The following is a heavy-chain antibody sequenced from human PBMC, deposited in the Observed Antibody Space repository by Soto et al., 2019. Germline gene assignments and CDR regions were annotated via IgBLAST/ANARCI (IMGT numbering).Heavy chain of an antibody. D-gene: IGHD1-7*01. CDR1: GFTFDDYA. CDR2: INWNGKTL. CDR3: ANDIVPGIYSGNLYH. V-gene: IGHV3-9*01. Sequence: PGGSLRLSCAASGFTFDDYALHCVRQAPGSGLEWVAVINWNGKTLGYADSLKGRFAISRDNVTNCLFVDLNSLTVADTALYYCANDIVPGIYSGNLYHWAPGTMVTVSS. J-gene: IGHJ4*02.